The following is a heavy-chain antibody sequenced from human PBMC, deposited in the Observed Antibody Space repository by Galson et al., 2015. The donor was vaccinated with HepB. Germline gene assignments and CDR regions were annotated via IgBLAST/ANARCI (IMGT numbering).Heavy chain of an antibody. D-gene: IGHD3-22*01. CDR2: IYSGGST. CDR3: ARDLGDSSGYPLGY. J-gene: IGHJ4*02. V-gene: IGHV3-53*01. Sequence: SLRLSCAASGFTVSSNYMSWVRQAPGKGLEWVSVIYSGGSTYYADSVKGRFTISRDNSKNTLYLQMNSLRAEDTAVYYCARDLGDSSGYPLGYWGQGTLVTVSS. CDR1: GFTVSSNY.